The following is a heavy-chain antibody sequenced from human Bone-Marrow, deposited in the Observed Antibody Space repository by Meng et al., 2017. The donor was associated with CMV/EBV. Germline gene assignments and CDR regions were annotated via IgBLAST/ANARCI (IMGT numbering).Heavy chain of an antibody. Sequence: LSLPCAASGFTFSDSSMHWVRQASGKGLEWVGRIRSKAGSYATVYAASVKGRFTISRDDSKTTAYLQMNSLKTDDTAVYYCTSGSYTSCYSDNWGQGTRVTVSS. CDR1: GFTFSDSS. D-gene: IGHD2-2*01. V-gene: IGHV3-73*01. CDR3: TSGSYTSCYSDN. CDR2: IRSKAGSYAT. J-gene: IGHJ4*02.